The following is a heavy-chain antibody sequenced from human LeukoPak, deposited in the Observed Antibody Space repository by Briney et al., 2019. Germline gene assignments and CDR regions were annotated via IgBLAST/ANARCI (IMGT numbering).Heavy chain of an antibody. J-gene: IGHJ4*02. CDR3: ARQGRGQSGSYDY. D-gene: IGHD1-26*01. V-gene: IGHV4-59*08. Sequence: SDTLSLTCTVSGGSISSYYWSWIRQPPGKGLEWIGYIYYSGSTNYNPSLKRRVTISVDTSKNQFSLKLSSVPAADTAVYYCARQGRGQSGSYDYWGQGTLDTVSS. CDR1: GGSISSYY. CDR2: IYYSGST.